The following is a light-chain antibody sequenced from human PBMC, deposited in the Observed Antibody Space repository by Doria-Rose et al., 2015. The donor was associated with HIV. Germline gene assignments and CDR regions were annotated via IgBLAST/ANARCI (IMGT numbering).Light chain of an antibody. CDR1: QTVSTY. J-gene: IGKJ1*01. CDR3: QQTYSSPPWT. V-gene: IGKV1-39*01. Sequence: QMTQSPSSLSASIGDRVTITCRASQTVSTYLNWFQQEPGKAPKLLIYAASRLQSGVPSRFSGSGSGTDFTLTISGLQPGDFATYYCQQTYSSPPWTVGQGTKAEMK. CDR2: AAS.